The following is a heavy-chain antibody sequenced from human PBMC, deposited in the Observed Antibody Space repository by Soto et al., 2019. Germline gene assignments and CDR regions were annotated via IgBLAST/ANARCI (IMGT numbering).Heavy chain of an antibody. Sequence: QVQLVQSGAEMKKPGSSVKVSCQSSGGTFNTYAMNWVRQAPGQGPEWMGDSSPMFGAANYAPKFQGRVTITADESTGTSYMLLSSLTSEDTALYFCAREVQVHTPAFVYWGQGTLVTVSS. CDR1: GGTFNTYA. V-gene: IGHV1-69*19. CDR2: SSPMFGAA. CDR3: AREVQVHTPAFVY. D-gene: IGHD3-10*01. J-gene: IGHJ4*02.